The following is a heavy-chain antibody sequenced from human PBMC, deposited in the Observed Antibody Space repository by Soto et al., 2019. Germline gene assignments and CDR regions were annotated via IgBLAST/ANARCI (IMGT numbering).Heavy chain of an antibody. J-gene: IGHJ2*01. CDR3: ARSLAPTYSGYDRGRYFDL. CDR2: IYSGGST. Sequence: EVQLVESGGGLVQPGGSLRLSCAASGFTVSSNYMSWVRQAPGKGLEWVSVIYSGGSTYYADSVKGRFTISRDNSKNTLYLQMNSLRAEDTAVYYCARSLAPTYSGYDRGRYFDLWGRGTLVTVSS. CDR1: GFTVSSNY. D-gene: IGHD5-12*01. V-gene: IGHV3-66*01.